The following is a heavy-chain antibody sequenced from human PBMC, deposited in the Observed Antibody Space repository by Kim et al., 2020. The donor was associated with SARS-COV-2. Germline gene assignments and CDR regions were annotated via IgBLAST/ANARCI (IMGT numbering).Heavy chain of an antibody. Sequence: SETLSLTCTVSGGSISSSSYYWGWIRQPPGKGLEWIGSIYYSGSTYYNPSLKSRVTISVDTSKNQFSLKLSSVTAADTAVYYCARLAGASVTTFPFDYW. CDR3: ARLAGASVTTFPFDY. CDR2: IYYSGST. V-gene: IGHV4-39*01. CDR1: GGSISSSSYY. J-gene: IGHJ4*01. D-gene: IGHD4-17*01.